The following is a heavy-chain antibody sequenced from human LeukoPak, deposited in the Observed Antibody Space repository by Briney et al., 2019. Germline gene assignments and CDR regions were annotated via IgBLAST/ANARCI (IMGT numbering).Heavy chain of an antibody. CDR2: IKQDGSEK. J-gene: IGHJ4*02. V-gene: IGHV3-7*01. CDR3: ARITYFDWLPIDY. CDR1: GGSISSYY. Sequence: ETLSLTCTVSGGSISSYYWSWVRQAPGKGLEWVANIKQDGSEKYYVDSVKGRFTISRDNAKNSLYLQMNSLRAEDTAVYYCARITYFDWLPIDYWGQGTLVTVSS. D-gene: IGHD3-9*01.